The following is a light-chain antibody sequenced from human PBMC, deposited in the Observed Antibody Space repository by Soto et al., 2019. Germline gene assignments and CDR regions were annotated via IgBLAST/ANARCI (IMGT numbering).Light chain of an antibody. Sequence: EIVMTQSPATLSVSPGEAATLSCSAIQSVSRYLAWYQQKPGQAPRLLIYGASARALGIPERFSGSGSGTEFSFTVTSLPSEDLELYYCQQYGQWPITFGQGTRLEIK. CDR2: GAS. J-gene: IGKJ5*01. V-gene: IGKV3-15*01. CDR1: QSVSRY. CDR3: QQYGQWPIT.